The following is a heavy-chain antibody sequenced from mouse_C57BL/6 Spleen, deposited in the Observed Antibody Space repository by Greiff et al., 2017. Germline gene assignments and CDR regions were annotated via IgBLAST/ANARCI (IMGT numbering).Heavy chain of an antibody. J-gene: IGHJ1*03. CDR3: AVITTVGYFDV. Sequence: QVQLQQPGAELVKPGASVKLSCKASGYTFTSYWMHWVKQRPGQGLEWIGNIDPSDSETHYNQKFKDKATLTVDKSSSTAYMQLSSLTSEDSAVYYCAVITTVGYFDVWGTGTTVTVSS. CDR2: IDPSDSET. CDR1: GYTFTSYW. V-gene: IGHV1-52*01. D-gene: IGHD1-1*01.